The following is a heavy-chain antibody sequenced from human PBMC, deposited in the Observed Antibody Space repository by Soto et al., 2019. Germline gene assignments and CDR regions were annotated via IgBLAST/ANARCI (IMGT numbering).Heavy chain of an antibody. CDR3: ARGCIAVTTHLCY. D-gene: IGHD4-17*01. Sequence: SETLSLTCAVYGGSFSGYYWSWIRQPPGKGLEWIGEINHSGSTNYNPSLKSRVTISVDTSKNQFSLASLRSDDTAVYYCARGCIAVTTHLCYWGQGTLVTVLL. CDR2: INHSGST. J-gene: IGHJ4*02. V-gene: IGHV4-34*01. CDR1: GGSFSGYY.